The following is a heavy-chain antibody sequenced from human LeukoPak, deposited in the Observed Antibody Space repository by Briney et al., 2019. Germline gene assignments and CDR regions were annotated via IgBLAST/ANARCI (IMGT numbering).Heavy chain of an antibody. V-gene: IGHV3-30*02. CDR2: VQYDGRNE. CDR1: RFTFSSFG. Sequence: PGGSLRLSCAASRFTFSSFGMHWVRQAPGKGLEWVAFVQYDGRNEYYADSVKGRFTISRDDSKSTLYLQMSSLRPEDTAVYYCARGPYGSGNYYGVNNYFDPWGHGTRVTVSS. J-gene: IGHJ5*02. CDR3: ARGPYGSGNYYGVNNYFDP. D-gene: IGHD3-10*01.